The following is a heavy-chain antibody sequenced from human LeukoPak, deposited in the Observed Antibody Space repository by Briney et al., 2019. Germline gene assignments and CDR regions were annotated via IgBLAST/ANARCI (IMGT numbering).Heavy chain of an antibody. CDR3: ARRTDRSFWYLDY. Sequence: GESLKISCKGSGYSFTTYWIGWVRQMPGKGLEWMGIIYPGDSDTRYSPSFQGQVTISADKSISTAYLHWSSLKASDTATYYCARRTDRSFWYLDYWGQGTLVTVSS. CDR1: GYSFTTYW. V-gene: IGHV5-51*01. CDR2: IYPGDSDT. J-gene: IGHJ4*02.